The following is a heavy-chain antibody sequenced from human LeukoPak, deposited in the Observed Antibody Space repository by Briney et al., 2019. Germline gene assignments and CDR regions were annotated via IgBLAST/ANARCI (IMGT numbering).Heavy chain of an antibody. CDR1: GFTFSSYW. CDR3: ARESGTSPRTFDY. Sequence: PGGSLRLSCAASGFTFSSYWMSWVRQAPGKGLEWIGYIYYSGSTNYNPSLKSRVTISVDTSKNQFSLKLSSVTAADTAVYYCARESGTSPRTFDYWGQGTLVTVSS. CDR2: IYYSGST. D-gene: IGHD1-1*01. J-gene: IGHJ4*02. V-gene: IGHV4-59*01.